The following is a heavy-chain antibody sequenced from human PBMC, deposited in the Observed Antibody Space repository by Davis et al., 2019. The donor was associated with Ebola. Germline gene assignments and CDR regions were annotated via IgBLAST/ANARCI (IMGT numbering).Heavy chain of an antibody. J-gene: IGHJ4*02. D-gene: IGHD2-8*02. Sequence: MPSETLSLPFAVPGGSTSSGGYSWSWIRQPHGRGLEWIGYTYHSVSTYYNPSLKSRVTISVDTSKNQFSLKLSSVTAADTAVYYCARVLWSFSRFDYWGQGTLVTVSS. CDR3: ARVLWSFSRFDY. CDR1: GGSTSSGGYS. CDR2: TYHSVST. V-gene: IGHV4-30-2*01.